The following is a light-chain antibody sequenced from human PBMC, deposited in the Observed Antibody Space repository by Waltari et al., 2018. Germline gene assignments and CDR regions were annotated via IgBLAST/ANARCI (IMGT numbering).Light chain of an antibody. CDR3: GTWDSSLSGAV. V-gene: IGLV1-51*02. CDR2: ENT. CDR1: SSNIGNNT. J-gene: IGLJ7*01. Sequence: QSVFTQPPSVSAAPGQRVTISCSGGSSNIGNNTLLWYLHFPGTAPKLPIYENTERPSGIPGRFSGSKSGTSATLDITGLQAGDEADYYCGTWDSSLSGAVFGGGTHLTVL.